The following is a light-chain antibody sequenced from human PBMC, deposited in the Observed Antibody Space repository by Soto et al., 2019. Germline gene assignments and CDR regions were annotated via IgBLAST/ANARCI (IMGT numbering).Light chain of an antibody. CDR2: EVT. CDR1: SSDIGTYNY. J-gene: IGLJ2*01. Sequence: QSVLTQPPSASGSPGQSVTISCTGTSSDIGTYNYVAWYQQHPGKAPKLMIYEVTNRPSGVPDRFSGSKSGNTASLTVSGLQAEDEADYYCSSYAGSYIGIFGGGTKVTVL. V-gene: IGLV2-8*01. CDR3: SSYAGSYIGI.